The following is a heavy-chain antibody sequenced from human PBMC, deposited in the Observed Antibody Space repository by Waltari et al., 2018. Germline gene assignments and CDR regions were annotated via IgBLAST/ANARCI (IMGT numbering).Heavy chain of an antibody. CDR1: GYTLTELS. V-gene: IGHV1-24*01. J-gene: IGHJ5*02. CDR2: FDAEAGEA. D-gene: IGHD3-10*01. CDR3: ATENRLLWFGGPGWFDP. Sequence: QVQLVQSGAEVKKPGASAKVSCKVSGYTLTELSMHWVRQAPGKGLEGMGGFDAEAGEAIYAQRFQGRVTMTEDTSTDTAYMGLSGLGSEDTAGDYCATENRLLWFGGPGWFDPWGQGTLVTVSS.